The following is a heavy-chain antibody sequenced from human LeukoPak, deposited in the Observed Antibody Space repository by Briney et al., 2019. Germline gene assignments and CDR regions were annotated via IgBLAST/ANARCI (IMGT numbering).Heavy chain of an antibody. Sequence: GGSLRLSCAASGFTFSSYAMSWVRQAPGKGLEWVSAISGSGGSTYYADSVKGRFTISRDNSKNTLYLQMNSLRAEDTAVYYCAKDHSVLLGLGELPLFDYWGQGTLVTVSS. CDR2: ISGSGGST. CDR1: GFTFSSYA. D-gene: IGHD3-10*01. V-gene: IGHV3-23*01. J-gene: IGHJ4*02. CDR3: AKDHSVLLGLGELPLFDY.